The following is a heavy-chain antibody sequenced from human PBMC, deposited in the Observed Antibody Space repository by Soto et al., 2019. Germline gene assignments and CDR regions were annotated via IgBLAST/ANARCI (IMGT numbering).Heavy chain of an antibody. V-gene: IGHV4-31*03. CDR3: ARLRGSGSYSAYYFDS. D-gene: IGHD3-10*01. J-gene: IGHJ4*02. CDR2: IHYSGST. Sequence: QVHLQESGPGLVKPSQTLSLTCTVSSGSVSNGGYYWSWIRQHPGKGLEWIGYIHYSGSTYYSPSLKSRIAISVDTSKDRFSLELTSVTAADTAVYYCARLRGSGSYSAYYFDSWGQGALVTVSS. CDR1: SGSVSNGGYY.